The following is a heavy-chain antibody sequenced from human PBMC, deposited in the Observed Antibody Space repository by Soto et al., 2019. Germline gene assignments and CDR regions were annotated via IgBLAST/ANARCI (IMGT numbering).Heavy chain of an antibody. CDR2: ISYSGST. D-gene: IGHD3-10*01. CDR1: GGSISSYY. Sequence: QVQLQESGPRLVKPSETLSLTCTVSGGSISSYYWSWIRQPPGRGLEWIGYISYSGSTNYNPSLKSRVTISVDTSKNQFSLKLSSVTAADTAVYYCATRFKYVSGTSPWDYWGPGTLVTVYS. CDR3: ATRFKYVSGTSPWDY. J-gene: IGHJ4*02. V-gene: IGHV4-59*01.